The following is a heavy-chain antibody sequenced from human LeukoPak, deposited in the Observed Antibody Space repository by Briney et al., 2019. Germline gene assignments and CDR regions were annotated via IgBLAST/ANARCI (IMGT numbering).Heavy chain of an antibody. V-gene: IGHV3-23*01. D-gene: IGHD3-10*01. Sequence: GGSLRLSCAASGFTFSSYAMSWVRQAPGKGLEWGSAISGSGGSTYYADSVKGRFTISRDNSKNTLYLQMKSLRAEDTAVYYCAKGYLWFGEFLDYWGQGTLVTVSS. CDR3: AKGYLWFGEFLDY. J-gene: IGHJ4*02. CDR1: GFTFSSYA. CDR2: ISGSGGST.